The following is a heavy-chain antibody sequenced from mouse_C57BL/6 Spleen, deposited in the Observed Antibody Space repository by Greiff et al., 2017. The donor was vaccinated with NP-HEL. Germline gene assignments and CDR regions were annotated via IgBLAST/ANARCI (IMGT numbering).Heavy chain of an antibody. Sequence: EVKLVESGGGLVKPGGSLKLSCAASGFTFSSYAMSWVRQTPEKRLEWVATISDGGSYTYYPDNVKGRFTISRDNAKNNLYLQMSHLKSEDTAMYYCARAGVLRNYFDYWGQGTTLTVSS. V-gene: IGHV5-4*03. D-gene: IGHD1-1*01. J-gene: IGHJ2*01. CDR1: GFTFSSYA. CDR2: ISDGGSYT. CDR3: ARAGVLRNYFDY.